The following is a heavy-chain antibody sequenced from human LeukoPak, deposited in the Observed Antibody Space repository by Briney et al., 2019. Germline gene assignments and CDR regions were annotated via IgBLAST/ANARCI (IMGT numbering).Heavy chain of an antibody. V-gene: IGHV3-48*02. Sequence: PGGSLRLSCAASGFTFSSYSMNWVRQAPGKGLEWVSYISRSSSTIYYADSVKGRFTISRDNAKNSLYLQMNSLRDEDTAVYYCARRAYGDDSFDYWGQGTLVTVSS. D-gene: IGHD4-17*01. J-gene: IGHJ4*02. CDR2: ISRSSSTI. CDR3: ARRAYGDDSFDY. CDR1: GFTFSSYS.